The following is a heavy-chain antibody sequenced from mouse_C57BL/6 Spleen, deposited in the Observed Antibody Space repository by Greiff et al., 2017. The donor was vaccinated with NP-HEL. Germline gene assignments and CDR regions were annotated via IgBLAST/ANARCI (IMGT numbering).Heavy chain of an antibody. D-gene: IGHD1-1*01. CDR2: IYPGDGDT. CDR3: ARGYYGTYYFDY. Sequence: QVQLQQSGPELVKPGASVKISCKASGYAFGSSWMNWVKQRPGKGLEWIGRIYPGDGDTNYNGKFKGKATLTADKSSSTAYMQLSSLTSEDSAVYFCARGYYGTYYFDYWGQGTTLTVSS. J-gene: IGHJ2*01. V-gene: IGHV1-82*01. CDR1: GYAFGSSW.